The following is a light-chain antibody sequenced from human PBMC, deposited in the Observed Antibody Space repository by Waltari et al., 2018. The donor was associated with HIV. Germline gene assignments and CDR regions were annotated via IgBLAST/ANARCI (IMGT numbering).Light chain of an antibody. V-gene: IGLV1-40*01. CDR3: QSFDNSLNGYV. CDR2: ANS. J-gene: IGLJ1*01. Sequence: QSVLPQPPSVSGAPAQRVTIPCTGSSSHIRSTFDVHWYQLPPGSAPKLLIFANSNRPSGVPDRFSASKSATAASLAISGLQPEDEAEYYCQSFDNSLNGYVFGTGTTVIVL. CDR1: SSHIRSTFD.